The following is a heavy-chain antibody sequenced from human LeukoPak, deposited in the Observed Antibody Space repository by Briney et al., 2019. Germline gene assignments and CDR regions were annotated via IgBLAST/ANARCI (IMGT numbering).Heavy chain of an antibody. V-gene: IGHV4-59*01. CDR3: ARAPGIAAPLDS. CDR1: GASIRVYY. J-gene: IGHJ5*01. Sequence: PAETLSLTCTVSGASIRVYYWSWIRQPPGKGLEWVGYIIYSGSTNYYAALKSRGSIPADTTTKQSPLDQSSMTAADTALYYCARAPGIAAPLDSWGLGTLVTVSS. CDR2: IIYSGST. D-gene: IGHD6-13*01.